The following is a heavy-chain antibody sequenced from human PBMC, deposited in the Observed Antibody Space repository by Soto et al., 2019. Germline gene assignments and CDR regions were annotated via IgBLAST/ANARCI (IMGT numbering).Heavy chain of an antibody. Sequence: SETLSLTCTVSGGSISSYYWSWIRQPPGKGLEWIGYIYYSGSTNYNPSLKSRVTISVDTSKNQFSLKLSSVTAADTAVYYCARGLEYSSSSWFDPWGQGTLVTVSS. D-gene: IGHD6-6*01. J-gene: IGHJ5*02. CDR2: IYYSGST. CDR3: ARGLEYSSSSWFDP. CDR1: GGSISSYY. V-gene: IGHV4-59*01.